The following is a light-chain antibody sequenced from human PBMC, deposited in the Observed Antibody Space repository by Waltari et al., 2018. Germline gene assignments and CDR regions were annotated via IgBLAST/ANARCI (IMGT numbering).Light chain of an antibody. Sequence: QLVLTQSPSASASLGASVKLTCTLSSGHSTNVIAWLQKRPEEGPRHLRKVNSDGSPNQGDEFPARFSGSSSRAERYLTVSSLQSEDEADYYCQTGGHGTWVFGGGTKLTVL. CDR2: VNSDGSP. CDR3: QTGGHGTWV. V-gene: IGLV4-69*01. CDR1: SGHSTNV. J-gene: IGLJ3*02.